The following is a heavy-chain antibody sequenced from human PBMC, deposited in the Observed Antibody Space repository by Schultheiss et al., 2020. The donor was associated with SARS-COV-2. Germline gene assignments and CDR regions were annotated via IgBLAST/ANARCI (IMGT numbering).Heavy chain of an antibody. CDR2: INSDGSSK. J-gene: IGHJ5*02. CDR1: GFTFSSYS. Sequence: GGSLRLSCAASGFTFSSYSMNWVRQAPGKGLVWVSRINSDGSSKSNADSVKGRFTISRDNAKNTLYLQMNSLRAEDTAVYYCARDLANYDFWSGHGFDPWGQGTLVTVSS. D-gene: IGHD3-3*01. V-gene: IGHV3-74*01. CDR3: ARDLANYDFWSGHGFDP.